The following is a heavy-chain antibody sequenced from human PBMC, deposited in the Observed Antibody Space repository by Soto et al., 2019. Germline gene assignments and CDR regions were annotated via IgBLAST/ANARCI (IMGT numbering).Heavy chain of an antibody. CDR2: IFTRDSET. J-gene: IGHJ5*02. V-gene: IGHV5-51*01. CDR3: ARGYFDSGHGYDL. D-gene: IGHD3-10*01. Sequence: EXLKISFKGPGRXFNNHLVSWVRQTPGKGLEWMGLIFTRDSETKTSPSFQGHVSFSVDNSINTVYLQWTSLKTTDTGIYFCARGYFDSGHGYDLWGQGTLGTVSS. CDR1: GRXFNNHL.